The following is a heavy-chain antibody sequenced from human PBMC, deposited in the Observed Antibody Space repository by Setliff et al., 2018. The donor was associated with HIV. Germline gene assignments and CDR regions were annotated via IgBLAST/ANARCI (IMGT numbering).Heavy chain of an antibody. Sequence: GASVKVSCKTSGFTFSNYAIHWVRQAPGQGLEWMGWINAGNGDTRYSPKFQGRVTFTRDSSASTVYMEMSSLRSEDTAVYYCARSFGNGNSRLGNWGQGTLVTVSS. D-gene: IGHD2-8*01. CDR1: GFTFSNYA. J-gene: IGHJ4*02. CDR3: ARSFGNGNSRLGN. V-gene: IGHV1-3*01. CDR2: INAGNGDT.